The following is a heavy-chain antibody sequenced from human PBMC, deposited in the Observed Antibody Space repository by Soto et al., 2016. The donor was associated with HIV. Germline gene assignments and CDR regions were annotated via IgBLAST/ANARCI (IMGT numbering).Heavy chain of an antibody. CDR2: LSGSGDSS. V-gene: IGHV3-23*01. D-gene: IGHD3-16*02. CDR1: GFTFSSYA. Sequence: EVQLLESGGGLVQPGGSLRLSCVVSGFTFSSYAMSWVRQATGERLEWVSTLSGSGDSSYYADSVKGRLIISRDNSKSTLYLQMNSLRADDTAIYYCAKGSMITFGGVITLEGDAFDIWGQGTMVTVSS. J-gene: IGHJ3*02. CDR3: AKGSMITFGGVITLEGDAFDI.